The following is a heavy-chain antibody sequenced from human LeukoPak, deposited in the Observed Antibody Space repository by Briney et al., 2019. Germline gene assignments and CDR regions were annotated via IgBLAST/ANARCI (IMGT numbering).Heavy chain of an antibody. D-gene: IGHD3-10*01. V-gene: IGHV4-34*01. CDR2: INHSGST. CDR3: ARDLNRGKLDAFDI. Sequence: TLETLSLTCAVYGGSFSGYYWSWIRQPPGKGLEWIGEINHSGSTNYNPSLKSRVTVSVDTSKNQFSLKLSSVTAADTAVYYCARDLNRGKLDAFDIWGQGTMVTVSS. J-gene: IGHJ3*02. CDR1: GGSFSGYY.